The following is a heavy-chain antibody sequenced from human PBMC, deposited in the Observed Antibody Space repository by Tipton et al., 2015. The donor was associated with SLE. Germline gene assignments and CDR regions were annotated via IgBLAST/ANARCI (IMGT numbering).Heavy chain of an antibody. V-gene: IGHV4-59*08. Sequence: LRLSCTVSGGSISNYYWSWIRQPPGKGLEWIGCIYYSGSTNYNSSLKSRVTISVDTSKNQFSLKLSSVTAADTAVYYCARAALQLWHDYWGQGTLVTVSS. CDR1: GGSISNYY. D-gene: IGHD5-24*01. CDR2: IYYSGST. CDR3: ARAALQLWHDY. J-gene: IGHJ4*02.